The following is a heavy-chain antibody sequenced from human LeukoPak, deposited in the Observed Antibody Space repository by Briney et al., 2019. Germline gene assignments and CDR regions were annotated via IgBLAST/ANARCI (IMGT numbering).Heavy chain of an antibody. D-gene: IGHD6-13*01. Sequence: SETLSLTCAVYGGSFSGYYWSWIRQPPGKGLEWIGEINHSGSTNYNPSLKSRVTISVDTSKNQFSLKLSSVTAADTAVCYCARKRNRSSSWYDYWGQGTLVTVSS. J-gene: IGHJ4*02. CDR1: GGSFSGYY. CDR2: INHSGST. V-gene: IGHV4-34*01. CDR3: ARKRNRSSSWYDY.